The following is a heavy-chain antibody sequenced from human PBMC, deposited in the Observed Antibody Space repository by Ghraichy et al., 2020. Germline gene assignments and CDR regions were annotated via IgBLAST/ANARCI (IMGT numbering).Heavy chain of an antibody. V-gene: IGHV3-15*01. J-gene: IGHJ5*02. D-gene: IGHD2/OR15-2a*01. CDR3: TTLGLSDT. CDR2: IRSKADGGTT. Sequence: GGSLRLSCAASGFTFSNAWMSWVRQAPGKGLEWLGRIRSKADGGTTDYAATVKGRFFFSRDDSKDTLYLQMNSLKTEDTAVYYCTTLGLSDTWGQGTQVTVSS. CDR1: GFTFSNAW.